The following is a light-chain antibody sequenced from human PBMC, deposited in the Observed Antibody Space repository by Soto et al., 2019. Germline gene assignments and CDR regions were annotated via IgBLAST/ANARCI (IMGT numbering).Light chain of an antibody. V-gene: IGKV4-1*01. J-gene: IGKJ1*01. CDR3: QQYYSTPAWT. CDR2: WES. CDR1: QSVLYSSNNKNY. Sequence: DIVMTQSPDSLAVSLGERATINCKSSQSVLYSSNNKNYLAWYQQKPGQPPKLLLYWESTRESGVPDRFSGTGSGTDFTLTISSLQADDGAVYYCQQYYSTPAWTFGQGTKVEIK.